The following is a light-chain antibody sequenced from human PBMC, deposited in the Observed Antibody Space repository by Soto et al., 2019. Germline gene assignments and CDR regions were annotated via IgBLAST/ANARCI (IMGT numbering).Light chain of an antibody. J-gene: IGLJ1*01. V-gene: IGLV2-14*01. CDR1: SSDVGGYNY. Sequence: QSALTQPASVSGSPGQSITISCTGTSSDVGGYNYVSWYQQHPGKAPRLMIFEVSKRPSGVSNRFSGSKSGNTASLTISGLQAEDEADYYCSSYKGSGTPFVFGTGTKVTVL. CDR2: EVS. CDR3: SSYKGSGTPFV.